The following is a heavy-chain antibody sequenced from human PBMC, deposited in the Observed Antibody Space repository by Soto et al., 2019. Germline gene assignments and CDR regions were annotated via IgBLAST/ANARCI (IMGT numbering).Heavy chain of an antibody. CDR1: GFSLNTAGGG. CDR2: IYWNDDK. D-gene: IGHD7-27*01. Sequence: QITLKESGPTRVKPTQTLTLTCTLSGFSLNTAGGGVVWIRQPPGKALEWLALIYWNDDKRYSPSLNIRRTITRDTAINHVVLTMTNIAPADTGTYYCAHRPNWGINGLGAWGQGTSGTVSS. CDR3: AHRPNWGINGLGA. J-gene: IGHJ6*02. V-gene: IGHV2-5*01.